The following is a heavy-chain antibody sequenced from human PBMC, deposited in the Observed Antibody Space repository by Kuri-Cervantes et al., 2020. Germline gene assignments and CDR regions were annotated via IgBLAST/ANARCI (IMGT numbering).Heavy chain of an antibody. CDR3: ARDKGIAAADPNYYYYYGMDV. CDR1: GYTFSSYG. CDR2: ISGYNGYT. Sequence: ASVKVSCKASGYTFSSYGITWVRQAPGQGLEWMGWISGYNGYTNYAQKLQGRVTMTTDTSTSTAYMELRSLRSDDTAVYYCARDKGIAAADPNYYYYYGMDVWGQGTTVTVSS. V-gene: IGHV1-18*01. J-gene: IGHJ6*02. D-gene: IGHD6-13*01.